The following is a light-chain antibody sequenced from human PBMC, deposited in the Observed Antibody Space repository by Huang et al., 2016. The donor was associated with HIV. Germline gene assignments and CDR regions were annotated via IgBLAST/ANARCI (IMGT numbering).Light chain of an antibody. CDR1: QSISIW. CDR3: QQYNSYPYT. Sequence: DIQMTQSPSTLSASVGDRVTITCRAGQSISIWLAWYRQKPGKATKVLISDASNLESGVPSRFSGSGSGTEFTLTISSLQPDDFATYYCQQYNSYPYTFGQGTKLEIK. J-gene: IGKJ2*01. V-gene: IGKV1-5*01. CDR2: DAS.